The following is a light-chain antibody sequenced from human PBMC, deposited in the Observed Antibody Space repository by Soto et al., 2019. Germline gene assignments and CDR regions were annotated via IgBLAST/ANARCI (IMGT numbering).Light chain of an antibody. J-gene: IGKJ1*01. Sequence: EIIMTKSPATLSVSKGERATLSCRASQSVSSNLAWYQQKPGQAPRLLIYGASTRATGIPARFSGSGSGTEFTLTISSLQSEDFTGYYCQLDNNLLPTFAQGSILDIK. CDR2: GAS. CDR3: QLDNNLLPT. CDR1: QSVSSN. V-gene: IGKV3-15*01.